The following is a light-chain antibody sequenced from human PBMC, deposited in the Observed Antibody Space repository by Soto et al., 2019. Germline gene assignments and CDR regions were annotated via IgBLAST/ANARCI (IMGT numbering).Light chain of an antibody. Sequence: QSVLTPPASVSGSPGQSITISCPGTSSDVGSYNLVSWYQQHPGKAPKLMIYEVSKRPSGVSNRFSGSKSGNTASLTISGLQAEDEADYYCCSYAGSSTPYVFGTGTKVT. J-gene: IGLJ1*01. V-gene: IGLV2-23*02. CDR2: EVS. CDR1: SSDVGSYNL. CDR3: CSYAGSSTPYV.